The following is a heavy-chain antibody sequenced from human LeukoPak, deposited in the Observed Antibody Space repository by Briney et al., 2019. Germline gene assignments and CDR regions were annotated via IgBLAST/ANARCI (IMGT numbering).Heavy chain of an antibody. CDR3: TKKGRGCGWYNWFAP. CDR2: IKSKTDGGTT. J-gene: IGHJ5*02. CDR1: GFTFSNAW. D-gene: IGHD6-19*01. Sequence: PGGSLRLSCAASGFTFSNAWMSWVRQAPGKGLEWVGRIKSKTDGGTTDYAAHVKGRFTISRDDSENTLYLQMNSLKTEDTAVYYCTKKGRGCGWYNWFAPWGRGTRVSVPS. V-gene: IGHV3-15*01.